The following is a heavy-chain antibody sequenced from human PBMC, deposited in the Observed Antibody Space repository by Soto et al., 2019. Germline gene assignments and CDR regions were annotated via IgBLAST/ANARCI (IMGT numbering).Heavy chain of an antibody. Sequence: QVQLQESGPGLVKPSETLSLTCTVSGDSVSSGSYYWMWIRQPPGKGLEWIGYFSNNGRTTYNPSLKSRVTISVATSKNQVSLSLSSVIAADMAVYHCARAYYYGSGRGRSMDVWGQGTTVIVSS. V-gene: IGHV4-61*01. J-gene: IGHJ6*02. D-gene: IGHD3-10*01. CDR2: FSNNGRT. CDR3: ARAYYYGSGRGRSMDV. CDR1: GDSVSSGSYY.